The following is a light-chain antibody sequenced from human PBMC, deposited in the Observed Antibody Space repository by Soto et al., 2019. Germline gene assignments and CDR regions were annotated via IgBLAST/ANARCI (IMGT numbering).Light chain of an antibody. Sequence: QSVLTQPASVSGSPGQSITISCTGTSSDVGAYNYVSWYQQHPGNAPKLMIYDVSNRPSGVSNRFSGSKSGNTASLTIFGLQAEDEADYYCSSYTTSSTPCVFGTGTKVTVL. J-gene: IGLJ1*01. CDR2: DVS. CDR3: SSYTTSSTPCV. CDR1: SSDVGAYNY. V-gene: IGLV2-14*01.